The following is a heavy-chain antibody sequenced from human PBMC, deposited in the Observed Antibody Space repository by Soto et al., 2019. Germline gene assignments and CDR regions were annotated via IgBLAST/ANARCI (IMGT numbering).Heavy chain of an antibody. J-gene: IGHJ4*02. CDR1: GGYIYTDS. D-gene: IGHD1-26*01. CDR2: IYSSGSA. Sequence: PSETLSLTCTVSGGYIYTDSWTWLRQPAGKGLEWIGHIYSSGSANYNPSLKSRVSMSVDTSKNQFSLKLNSVTAADKAVYYCATTVGANDYWGQGARVS. V-gene: IGHV4-4*07. CDR3: ATTVGANDY.